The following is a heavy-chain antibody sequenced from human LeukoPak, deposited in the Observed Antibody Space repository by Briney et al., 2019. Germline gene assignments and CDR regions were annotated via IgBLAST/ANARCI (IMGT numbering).Heavy chain of an antibody. CDR2: INWNGDST. D-gene: IGHD5/OR15-5a*01. CDR1: GFTFSSYA. CDR3: ARGVLLDNYYYYMDV. Sequence: PGGSLRLSCAASGFTFSSYAMSWVRQAPGKGVEWVSGINWNGDSTGYADSVKGRFTISRDNAKNSLYLQMNSLRAEDTALYYCARGVLLDNYYYYMDVWGKGTTVTVSS. V-gene: IGHV3-20*04. J-gene: IGHJ6*03.